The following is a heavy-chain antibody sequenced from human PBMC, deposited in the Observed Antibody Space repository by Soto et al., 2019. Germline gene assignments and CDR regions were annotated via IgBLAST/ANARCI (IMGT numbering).Heavy chain of an antibody. V-gene: IGHV3-33*01. CDR1: GFTFSSYG. CDR3: ARDPGSGSLFNNWFDP. D-gene: IGHD3-10*01. J-gene: IGHJ5*02. Sequence: GGSLRLSCAATGFTFSSYGMHWVRQAPGKGLEWVAIIWYDGSNKYYADSVKGRFTISRDNSENTLYLQMNSLGAEDTAVYYCARDPGSGSLFNNWFDPWGQGTLVTVSS. CDR2: IWYDGSNK.